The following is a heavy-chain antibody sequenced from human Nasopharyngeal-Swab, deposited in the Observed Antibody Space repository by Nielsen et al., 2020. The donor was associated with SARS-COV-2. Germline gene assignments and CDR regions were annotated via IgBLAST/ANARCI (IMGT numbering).Heavy chain of an antibody. CDR3: AVGQHAGAFDY. CDR1: GFTFSDHY. J-gene: IGHJ4*02. V-gene: IGHV3-11*04. CDR2: ISSSSGLI. Sequence: GESLKISCAASGFTFSDHYMSWIRQAPGKGLEWIAYISSSSGLIYYADSVKGRFTISRDNAKSMLYLQMNSLRAEDTAVYYCAVGQHAGAFDYWGQGTLVTVSS. D-gene: IGHD1-26*01.